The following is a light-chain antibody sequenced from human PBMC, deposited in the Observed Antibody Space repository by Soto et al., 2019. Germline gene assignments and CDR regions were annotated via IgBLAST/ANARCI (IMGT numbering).Light chain of an antibody. V-gene: IGKV1-5*03. CDR2: KAS. Sequence: IQMTQSPSTLSASVGDRVAITCRDSQSIGIGLACYQQKPGKAPRFLSYKASSLESGGPSRFNGSGYGTEFTLTISSLQSHDVATYYCQQYNAYSWTFGQET. CDR3: QQYNAYSWT. CDR1: QSIGIG. J-gene: IGKJ1*01.